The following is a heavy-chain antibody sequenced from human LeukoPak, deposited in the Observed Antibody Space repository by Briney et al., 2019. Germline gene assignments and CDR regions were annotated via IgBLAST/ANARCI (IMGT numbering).Heavy chain of an antibody. J-gene: IGHJ4*02. D-gene: IGHD4-17*01. CDR1: GYTFTSYG. CDR2: ISAYNGNT. V-gene: IGHV1-18*01. CDR3: ARADTVTTGVFGREPPVSDRLFDY. Sequence: ASVKVSCKASGYTFTSYGISWVRQAPGQGLEWMGWISAYNGNTNYAQKLQGRVTTTTDTSTSTAYMELRSLRSDDTAVYYCARADTVTTGVFGREPPVSDRLFDYWGQGTLVTVSS.